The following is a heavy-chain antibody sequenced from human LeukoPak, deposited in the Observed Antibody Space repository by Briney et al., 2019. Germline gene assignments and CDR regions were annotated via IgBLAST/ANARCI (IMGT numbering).Heavy chain of an antibody. CDR2: ISYDGSNK. CDR1: GFTFSSYA. CDR3: AREGRGGREGTTFDP. V-gene: IGHV3-30*04. J-gene: IGHJ5*02. D-gene: IGHD1-7*01. Sequence: GGSLRLSCAASGFTFSSYAMHWVRQAPGKGLEWVAVISYDGSNKYYADSVKGRFTISRDNSKNTLYLQMNSLRAEDTAVYYCAREGRGGREGTTFDPWGQGTLVTVSS.